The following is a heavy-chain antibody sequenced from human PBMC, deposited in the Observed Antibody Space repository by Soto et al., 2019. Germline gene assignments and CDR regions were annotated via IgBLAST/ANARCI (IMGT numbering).Heavy chain of an antibody. V-gene: IGHV3-23*01. CDR2: MSGSGGST. Sequence: PGGSLRLSCAASGFTFSSYAMSWVRQAPGKGLAWVSAMSGSGGSTYYADSVKGRFTISRDNPKNTLYLQMNSLRAEDTAVYYCAKAQYYYGSGNFGYWGQGTLVTVSS. D-gene: IGHD3-10*01. CDR3: AKAQYYYGSGNFGY. J-gene: IGHJ4*02. CDR1: GFTFSSYA.